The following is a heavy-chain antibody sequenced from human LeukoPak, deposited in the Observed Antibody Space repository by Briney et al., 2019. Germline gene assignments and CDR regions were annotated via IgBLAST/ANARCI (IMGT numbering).Heavy chain of an antibody. Sequence: GGSLRLSCAASGFTFSMYWMHWVRQAPGKGLVWVSRINTDGSYTDYADSVKGRFTISRDNAKNTLYLQMNSLRAEDTAVYYCARIIVGATGVDYWGQGTLVTVSS. CDR1: GFTFSMYW. V-gene: IGHV3-74*01. CDR3: ARIIVGATGVDY. J-gene: IGHJ4*02. CDR2: INTDGSYT. D-gene: IGHD1-26*01.